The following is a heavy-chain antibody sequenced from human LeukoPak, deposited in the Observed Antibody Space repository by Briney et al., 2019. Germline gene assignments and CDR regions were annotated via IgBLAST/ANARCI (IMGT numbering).Heavy chain of an antibody. CDR1: GFTFSAYA. J-gene: IGHJ6*02. V-gene: IGHV3-23*01. D-gene: IGHD3-10*02. CDR3: ARDQHYYVAMDV. Sequence: GGSLRLSCEASGFTFSAYAMTWVRQAPGKGLEWVSSIGSDNKPHYSESVKGRFAISRDNSKNTLFLQLHNLRVEDTALYYCARDQHYYVAMDVWGQGTTVTVSS. CDR2: IGSDNKP.